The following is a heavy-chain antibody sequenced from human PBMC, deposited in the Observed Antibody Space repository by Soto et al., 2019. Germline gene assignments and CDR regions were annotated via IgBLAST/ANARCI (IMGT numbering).Heavy chain of an antibody. CDR2: VYHSGAT. CDR1: GDSIIGTGW. J-gene: IGHJ6*02. V-gene: IGHV4-4*02. CDR3: VRNGDYSLDV. Sequence: QVQLQESGPGLVRPSGTLSLTCAVSGDSIIGTGWWSWVRQSPGKGLDWIGEVYHSGATNYNPSLKSRVTISVDTSRNQFSMSLGSVTAADTAVYYGVRNGDYSLDVWGQATTVTVS. D-gene: IGHD4-17*01.